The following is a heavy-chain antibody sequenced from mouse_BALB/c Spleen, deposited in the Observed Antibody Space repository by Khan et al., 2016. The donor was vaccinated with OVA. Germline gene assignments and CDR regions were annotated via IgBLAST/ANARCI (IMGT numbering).Heavy chain of an antibody. CDR2: IWGDGST. J-gene: IGHJ4*01. CDR1: GFSLTGYG. V-gene: IGHV2-6-7*01. D-gene: IGHD2-10*01. CDR3: GSAYYGNYREAMDY. Sequence: QVQLQQSGPGLVAPSQSLSITCTVSGFSLTGYGVNWVRQPPGKGLEWLGMIWGDGSTDYNSVLKSRLSISKDNSKSQVFLKMNCLQTDDTTRNNCGSAYYGNYREAMDYWGQGTSVTVSS.